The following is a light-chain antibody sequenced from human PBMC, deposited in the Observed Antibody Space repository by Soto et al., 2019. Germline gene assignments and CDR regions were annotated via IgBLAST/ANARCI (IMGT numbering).Light chain of an antibody. CDR2: DAS. CDR3: QQYNSYPLT. CDR1: QSISSW. J-gene: IGKJ4*01. V-gene: IGKV1-5*01. Sequence: IQMTQSPSTLSASVGDRVTIPCRASQSISSWLAWYQQKPGKAPKLLIYDASSLESGVPSRFSGSGSGTEFTLTISSLQPDDFATYYCQQYNSYPLTFGGGTKVDIK.